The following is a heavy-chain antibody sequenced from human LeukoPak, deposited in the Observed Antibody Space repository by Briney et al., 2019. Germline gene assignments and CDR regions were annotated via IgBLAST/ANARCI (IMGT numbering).Heavy chain of an antibody. CDR3: ARGSGYDEYYFDY. D-gene: IGHD5-12*01. CDR2: IIPIFGTA. CDR1: GGTFSSYA. J-gene: IGHJ4*02. Sequence: SVKVSCKASGGTFSSYAISWVRQAPGQGLEWMGGIIPIFGTANYAQKFQGRVTITADESTSTAYVELSSLRAEDTAVYYCARGSGYDEYYFDYWGQGTLVTVSS. V-gene: IGHV1-69*13.